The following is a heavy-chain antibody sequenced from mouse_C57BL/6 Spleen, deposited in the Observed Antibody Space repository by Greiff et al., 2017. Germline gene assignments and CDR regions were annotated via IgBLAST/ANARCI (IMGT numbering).Heavy chain of an antibody. Sequence: EVQLQESGGGLVKPGGSLKLSCAASGFTFSSYAMSWVRQTPEKRLEWVATISDGGSYTYYPDNVKGRFTISRDNAKNNLYLQMSHLKSEDTAMYYCARVGYDYDGIAYWGQGTLVTVSA. CDR3: ARVGYDYDGIAY. CDR2: ISDGGSYT. V-gene: IGHV5-4*01. D-gene: IGHD2-4*01. CDR1: GFTFSSYA. J-gene: IGHJ3*01.